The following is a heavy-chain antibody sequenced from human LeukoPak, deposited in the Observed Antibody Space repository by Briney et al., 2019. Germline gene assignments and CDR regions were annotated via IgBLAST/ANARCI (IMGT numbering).Heavy chain of an antibody. V-gene: IGHV3-23*01. CDR1: GLTLSNAW. Sequence: GGSLRLSCAASGLTLSNAWMSWVRQAPGKGLEWVSAISSTDAGTYHADSVRGRFTISRDSSKNTLYLQMNSLRAEDAAVYYCAKAPVTSCRGAYCYPFDYWGQGTLVTVSS. CDR2: ISSTDAGT. CDR3: AKAPVTSCRGAYCYPFDY. D-gene: IGHD2-21*01. J-gene: IGHJ4*02.